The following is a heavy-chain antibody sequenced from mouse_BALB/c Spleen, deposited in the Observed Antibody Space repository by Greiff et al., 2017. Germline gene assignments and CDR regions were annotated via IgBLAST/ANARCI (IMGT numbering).Heavy chain of an antibody. V-gene: IGHV14-3*02. CDR3: ARQNGYYAMDY. Sequence: EVKLVESGAELVKPGASVKLSCTASGFNIKDTYMHWVKQRPEQGLEWIGRIDPANGNTKYDPKFQGKATITADTSSNTAYLQLSSLTSEDTAVYYCARQNGYYAMDYWGQGTSVTVSS. J-gene: IGHJ4*01. CDR1: GFNIKDTY. CDR2: IDPANGNT.